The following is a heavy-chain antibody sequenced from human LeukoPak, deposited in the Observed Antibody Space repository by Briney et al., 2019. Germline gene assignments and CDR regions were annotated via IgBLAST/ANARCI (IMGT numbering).Heavy chain of an antibody. V-gene: IGHV4-4*07. D-gene: IGHD2-2*01. CDR1: GGSISSYY. Sequence: ASETLSLTCTVSGGSISSYYWSWIRQPAGKGLEWIGRIYISGSTNYNPSLKSRVTMSTDTSKNQLSLKLSSVTAADTAVYYCARDGGVVVPTAPAVFDVWGQGTMVTVSS. J-gene: IGHJ3*01. CDR2: IYISGST. CDR3: ARDGGVVVPTAPAVFDV.